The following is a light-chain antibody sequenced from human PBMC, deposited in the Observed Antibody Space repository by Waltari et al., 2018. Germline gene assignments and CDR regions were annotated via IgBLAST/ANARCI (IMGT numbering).Light chain of an antibody. J-gene: IGLJ3*02. CDR2: EGS. V-gene: IGLV2-23*01. CDR1: SSDVGSYNL. Sequence: QSALTQPASVSGSPGQSITISCTGTSSDVGSYNLVSCYQHHPGKAPKLMIYEGSKRPSGVSNRFSGSKSGNTASLTISGLQAEDEADYYCCSYAGSYTWVFGGGTKLTVL. CDR3: CSYAGSYTWV.